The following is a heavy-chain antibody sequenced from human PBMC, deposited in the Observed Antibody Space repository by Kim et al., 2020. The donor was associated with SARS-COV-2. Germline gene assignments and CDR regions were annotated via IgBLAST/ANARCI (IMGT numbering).Heavy chain of an antibody. CDR1: GGSISSSSYY. D-gene: IGHD2-15*01. CDR3: ARHQVAATPWYYYYGMDV. J-gene: IGHJ6*02. CDR2: IYYSGST. Sequence: SETLSLTCTVSGGSISSSSYYWGWIRQPPGKGLEWIGSIYYSGSTYYNPSLKSRVTISVDTSKNQFSLKLSSVTAADTAVYYCARHQVAATPWYYYYGMDVWGQGTTVTVSS. V-gene: IGHV4-39*01.